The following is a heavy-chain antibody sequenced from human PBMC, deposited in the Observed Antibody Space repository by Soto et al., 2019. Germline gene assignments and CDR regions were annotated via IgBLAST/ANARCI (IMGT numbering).Heavy chain of an antibody. D-gene: IGHD1-7*01. CDR2: VSTDNGNT. J-gene: IGHJ4*02. CDR1: GYTFTNSG. Sequence: ASVKVSCKASGYTFTNSGISWVRQAPGQGLEWMGWVSTDNGNTNYAQHLQGRVSMTTDTSTSTAYMDLNSLRPDDTAMYYCARDGVSSTEYTWNYGTYFDYWVQGALVTVSS. V-gene: IGHV1-18*01. CDR3: ARDGVSSTEYTWNYGTYFDY.